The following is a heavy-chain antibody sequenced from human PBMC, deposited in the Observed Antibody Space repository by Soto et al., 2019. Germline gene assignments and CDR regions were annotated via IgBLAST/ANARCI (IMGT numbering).Heavy chain of an antibody. V-gene: IGHV3-11*01. J-gene: IGHJ5*02. CDR1: GFTFSDHY. CDR2: ISSSGSTI. Sequence: XGSLRLYCAASGFTFSDHYMIWIRQAPGKGLEWVSYISSSGSTIYYADSVKGRFTISRDNAKNSLYLQMNSLRAEDTAVYYCARVDPPAKSWGQGTLVTVSS. CDR3: ARVDPPAKS. D-gene: IGHD2-2*01.